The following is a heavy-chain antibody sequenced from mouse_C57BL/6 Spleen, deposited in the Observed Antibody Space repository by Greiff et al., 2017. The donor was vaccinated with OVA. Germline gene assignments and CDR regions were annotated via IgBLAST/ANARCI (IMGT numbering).Heavy chain of an antibody. CDR1: GYSITSGYY. Sequence: EVQLKESGPGLVKPSQSLSLTCSVTGYSITSGYYWNWIRQFPGNKLEWMGYISYDGSNNYNPSLKNRISITRDTSKNQFFLKLNSVTTEDTATYYCARDYYGSSDYWGQGTTLTVSS. D-gene: IGHD1-1*01. J-gene: IGHJ2*01. CDR3: ARDYYGSSDY. CDR2: ISYDGSN. V-gene: IGHV3-6*01.